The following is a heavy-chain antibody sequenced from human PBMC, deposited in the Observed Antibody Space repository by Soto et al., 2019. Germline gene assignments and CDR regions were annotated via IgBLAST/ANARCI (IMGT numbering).Heavy chain of an antibody. D-gene: IGHD6-19*01. CDR3: AKERGLVLSFDFEY. Sequence: EVQLVESGGGLVQPGRSLRLSFAASGLTFDDYAMHWVRQAPGKGLVWVSGISWNSGSIGYADSVKGRFTISRDNAKNSLYLQMNSRRAEDTALYYCAKERGLVLSFDFEYWGQGTLVTVSS. CDR2: ISWNSGSI. J-gene: IGHJ4*02. V-gene: IGHV3-9*01. CDR1: GLTFDDYA.